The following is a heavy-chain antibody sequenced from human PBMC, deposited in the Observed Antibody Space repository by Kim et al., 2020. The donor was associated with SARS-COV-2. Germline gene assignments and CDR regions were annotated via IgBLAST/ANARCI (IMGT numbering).Heavy chain of an antibody. CDR3: ARDHSTYYYDSSDYYRALTPEYYYYGMDV. CDR1: GFTFSDYY. D-gene: IGHD3-22*01. CDR2: ISSSSSYT. J-gene: IGHJ6*02. V-gene: IGHV3-11*05. Sequence: GGSLRLSCAASGFTFSDYYMSWIRQAPGKGLEWVSYISSSSSYTNYADSVKGRFTISRDNAKNSLYLQMNSLRAEDTAVYYCARDHSTYYYDSSDYYRALTPEYYYYGMDVWGQGTTVTVSS.